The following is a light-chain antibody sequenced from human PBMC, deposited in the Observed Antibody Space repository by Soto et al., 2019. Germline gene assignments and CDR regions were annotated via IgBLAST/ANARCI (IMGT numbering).Light chain of an antibody. CDR2: EVS. CDR3: YSYRGYYTRV. V-gene: IGLV2-14*01. CDR1: SSDVGGYNF. J-gene: IGLJ1*01. Sequence: QSVLTQPASVSGSPGPSIPISCTGNSSDVGGYNFVSWYQQHPGRAPKLLIYEVSRRPSGVSNRFSGSKSGDTASLTISGLQAEDEADYYCYSYRGYYTRVFGTGTKVTVL.